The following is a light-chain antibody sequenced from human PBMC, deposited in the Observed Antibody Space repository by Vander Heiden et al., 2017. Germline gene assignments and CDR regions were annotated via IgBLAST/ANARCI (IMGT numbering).Light chain of an antibody. CDR2: SNN. V-gene: IGLV1-47*02. J-gene: IGLJ1*01. CDR3: AAWDDSLSGYV. Sequence: QSVLTQPPSASGTPGQRVTIPCSGSSSNIGSNYVYWYQQLPGTAPKLLTYSNNQRPSGVPDRFSGSKSGTSASLAISGLRSEDEADYYCAAWDDSLSGYVFGTGTKVTVL. CDR1: SSNIGSNY.